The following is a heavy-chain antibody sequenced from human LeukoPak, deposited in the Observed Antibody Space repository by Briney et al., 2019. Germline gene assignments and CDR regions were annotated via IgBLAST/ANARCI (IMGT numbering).Heavy chain of an antibody. J-gene: IGHJ4*02. D-gene: IGHD4-17*01. CDR3: ARGIYYGAPDY. V-gene: IGHV3-74*01. CDR1: GFTVTSNY. Sequence: GGSLRLSCAASGFTVTSNYMSWVRQAPGKGLVWVSRINSDGSATSYADSVKGRFTISRDNAKNTLYLQMNSLRAEDTAVYYCARGIYYGAPDYWGQGTLVTVSS. CDR2: INSDGSAT.